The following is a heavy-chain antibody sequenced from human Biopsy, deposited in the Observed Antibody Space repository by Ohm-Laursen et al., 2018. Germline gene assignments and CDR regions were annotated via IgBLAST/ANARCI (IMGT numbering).Heavy chain of an antibody. D-gene: IGHD3-16*01. V-gene: IGHV1-2*02. CDR3: ALGEPFDY. J-gene: IGHJ4*02. Sequence: SSVKVPCKASGYTFTDYRLYWVRQAPGQGLDLMGWIDPNTGDTDYPQKFQGRVTMTSDTSIDTAYVELSSLTSGDTAVYYCALGEPFDYWGQGTLVTVSS. CDR2: IDPNTGDT. CDR1: GYTFTDYR.